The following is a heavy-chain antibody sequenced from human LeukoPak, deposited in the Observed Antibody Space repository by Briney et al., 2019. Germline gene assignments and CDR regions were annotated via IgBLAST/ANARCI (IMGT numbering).Heavy chain of an antibody. CDR2: ISGSGGST. D-gene: IGHD3-22*01. Sequence: GGSPRLSCAASEFTFSGYAMSWVRQAPGKGLEWVSAISGSGGSTYYADSVKGRFTISRDNSKNTLYLQMNSLRAEDTAVYYCAKVGIYDSWFDPWGQGTLVTVSS. J-gene: IGHJ5*02. V-gene: IGHV3-23*01. CDR1: EFTFSGYA. CDR3: AKVGIYDSWFDP.